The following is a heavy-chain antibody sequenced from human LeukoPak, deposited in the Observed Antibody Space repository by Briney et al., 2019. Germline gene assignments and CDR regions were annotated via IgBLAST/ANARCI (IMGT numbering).Heavy chain of an antibody. Sequence: GGSLRLSCAASGFSFSSYWMHWVRQAPGKGLVWVSTISSGSSYIYYADSVKGRFTISRDNAKNSLYLQTNSLRAEDTAVYFCARWNWNDETYWGQGTLVTVSS. D-gene: IGHD1-1*01. CDR1: GFSFSSYW. J-gene: IGHJ4*02. V-gene: IGHV3-21*01. CDR2: ISSGSSYI. CDR3: ARWNWNDETY.